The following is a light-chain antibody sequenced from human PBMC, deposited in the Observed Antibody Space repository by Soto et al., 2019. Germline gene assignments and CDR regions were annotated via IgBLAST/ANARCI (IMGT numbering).Light chain of an antibody. Sequence: IVLTQSPATLSLSPGETPTLFCRASQSVSSYLAWYQRKPGQAPRLLIYDASNRATGIPARFSGIGSGTEFTLTISSIEPEEFAFYDCQHRSNSPSFGQGTRLEIK. J-gene: IGKJ5*01. V-gene: IGKV3-11*01. CDR3: QHRSNSPS. CDR1: QSVSSY. CDR2: DAS.